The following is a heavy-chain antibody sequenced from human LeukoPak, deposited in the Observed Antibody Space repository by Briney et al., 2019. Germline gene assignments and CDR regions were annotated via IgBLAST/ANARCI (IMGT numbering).Heavy chain of an antibody. D-gene: IGHD2-15*01. CDR1: GYTFTSYG. Sequence: GASVKVSCKASGYTFTSYGISWVRQAPGQGLEWMGWISAYNGNTNYAQKLQGRVTMTTDTSTSTAYMELRSLRSDDTAVYYCAKDQDIVVVVAANLLDYWGQGTLVTVSS. CDR2: ISAYNGNT. J-gene: IGHJ4*02. CDR3: AKDQDIVVVVAANLLDY. V-gene: IGHV1-18*01.